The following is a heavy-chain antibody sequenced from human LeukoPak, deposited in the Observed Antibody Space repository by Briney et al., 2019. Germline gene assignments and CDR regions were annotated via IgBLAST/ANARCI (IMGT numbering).Heavy chain of an antibody. Sequence: GGSLRLSCAASGFTFSDYYMSWVRQAPGKGLEWISTITGSGVTTYYADSVKGRFTISRDNSKNTLFLQMNSLRAEDTAVYYCAKAPYDTSGFSSPNYFDYWGQGTLVTVSS. V-gene: IGHV3-23*01. CDR3: AKAPYDTSGFSSPNYFDY. CDR2: ITGSGVTT. J-gene: IGHJ4*02. D-gene: IGHD3-22*01. CDR1: GFTFSDYY.